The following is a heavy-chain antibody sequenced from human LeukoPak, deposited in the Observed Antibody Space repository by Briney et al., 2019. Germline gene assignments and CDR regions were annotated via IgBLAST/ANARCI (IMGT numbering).Heavy chain of an antibody. V-gene: IGHV3-30*18. CDR3: AKDRAHGDYLPPDY. CDR1: GFTFTTYA. D-gene: IGHD4-17*01. CDR2: ISSDGSSQ. Sequence: PGRSLRLSCAASGFTFTTYAMHWVRQAPGKGLEWVALISSDGSSQYYADSVKGRFTISRDNSKNTVHLQINSLRLEDTAVYYCAKDRAHGDYLPPDYWGQGTLVTVSS. J-gene: IGHJ4*02.